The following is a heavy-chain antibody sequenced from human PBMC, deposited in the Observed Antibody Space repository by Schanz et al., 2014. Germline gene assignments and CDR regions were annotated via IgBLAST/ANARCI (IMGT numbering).Heavy chain of an antibody. CDR3: ASKARYTYGYDY. J-gene: IGHJ4*02. V-gene: IGHV4-34*01. CDR1: GGSFSGYY. D-gene: IGHD5-18*01. Sequence: QVQLQQWGAGLLKPSETLSLTCAVDGGSFSGYYWSWIRQSPDKGLEWIGEINHSANTTYNPSLKSRVTISVDTSKNQLSLKLTSVTAADTAVYYCASKARYTYGYDYWGQGTLVTVSS. CDR2: INHSANT.